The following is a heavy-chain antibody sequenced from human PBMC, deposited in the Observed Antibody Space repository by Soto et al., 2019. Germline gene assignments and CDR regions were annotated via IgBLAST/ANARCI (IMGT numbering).Heavy chain of an antibody. CDR3: ATSFRYFDN. D-gene: IGHD3-9*01. J-gene: IGHJ4*02. V-gene: IGHV3-23*01. Sequence: GGSLRLSCAGSGFTPTTTPLSWVRQPPGKGLEWVTTISGTAIRTYYVDSVKGRLFISRENSKNTVTLQMNNLTLDDTAVYYWATSFRYFDNLGQGTRVTVSS. CDR2: ISGTAIRT. CDR1: GFTPTTTP.